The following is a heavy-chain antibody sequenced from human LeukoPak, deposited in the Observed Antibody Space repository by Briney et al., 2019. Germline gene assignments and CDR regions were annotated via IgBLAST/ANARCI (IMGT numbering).Heavy chain of an antibody. CDR1: GGSISSYY. J-gene: IGHJ5*02. V-gene: IGHV4-59*01. D-gene: IGHD3-22*01. CDR2: IYYSGST. CDR3: ASYGYYYDSSGYYDPIYNWFDP. Sequence: SETLSLTCTVSGGSISSYYWSWIRQPPGKGLEWIGYIYYSGSTNYNPSLKSRVTISVDTSKNQFSLKLSSVTAADTAVYYCASYGYYYDSSGYYDPIYNWFDPWGQGTLVTVSS.